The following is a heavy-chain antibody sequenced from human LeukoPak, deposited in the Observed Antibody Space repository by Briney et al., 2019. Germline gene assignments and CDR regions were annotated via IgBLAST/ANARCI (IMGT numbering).Heavy chain of an antibody. D-gene: IGHD6-13*01. J-gene: IGHJ5*02. CDR1: GGSLSDYF. CDR3: ARECAADGTRWFDP. Sequence: SETLSLSCSVSGGSLSDYFWTWIRQPAAKRLEWCGRIRASGCTFYNPPLISRGTMSLDRSTKQFSLGLTSVTAADTAVYWCARECAADGTRWFDPWGQGTLVSVSS. CDR2: IRASGCT. V-gene: IGHV4-4*07.